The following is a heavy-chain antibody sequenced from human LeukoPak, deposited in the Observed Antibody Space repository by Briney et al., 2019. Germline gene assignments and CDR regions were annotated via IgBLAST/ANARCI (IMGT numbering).Heavy chain of an antibody. CDR2: IDPSDSYT. V-gene: IGHV5-10-1*01. CDR1: RYSFTSYW. D-gene: IGHD6-19*01. J-gene: IGHJ4*02. CDR3: ARHSAGIVVAGK. Sequence: GESLRISCKGSRYSFTSYWISWVRQVPGKGLEWMGRIDPSDSYTNYSPSFQGHVTISAGKSISTVYLQWSSLKASDTAMYYCARHSAGIVVAGKWGQGTLVTVSS.